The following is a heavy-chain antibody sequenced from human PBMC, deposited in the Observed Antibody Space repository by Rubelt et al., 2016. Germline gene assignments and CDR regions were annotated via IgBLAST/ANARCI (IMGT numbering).Heavy chain of an antibody. CDR3: ARRGTQLRMPFDY. D-gene: IGHD6-6*01. Sequence: QLQLQESGPGLVKPSETLSLTCTVSGGSISSSSYYWGWIRQPPGKGLEWIGSIYYSGSTYYNPSLKSRCTISVDTSKNQFSLKLSSVTAADTAVYYCARRGTQLRMPFDYWGQGTLVTVSS. CDR2: IYYSGST. J-gene: IGHJ4*02. V-gene: IGHV4-39*01. CDR1: GGSISSSSYY.